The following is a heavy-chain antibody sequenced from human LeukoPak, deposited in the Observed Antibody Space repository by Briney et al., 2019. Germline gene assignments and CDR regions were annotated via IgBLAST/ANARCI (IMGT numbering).Heavy chain of an antibody. CDR1: GGSISSSSYY. J-gene: IGHJ4*02. D-gene: IGHD6-13*01. CDR2: IYYSGST. Sequence: PSETLSLTCTVSGGSISSSSYYWGWIRQPPGKGLEWIGSIYYSGSTYYNPSLKSRVTISVDTSKNQFSLKLSSVTAADTAVYYCARVRSQAAADHFDYWGQGTLVTVSS. V-gene: IGHV4-39*07. CDR3: ARVRSQAAADHFDY.